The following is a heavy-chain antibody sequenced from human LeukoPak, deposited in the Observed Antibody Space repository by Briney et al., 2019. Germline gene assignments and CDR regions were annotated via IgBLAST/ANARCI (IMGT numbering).Heavy chain of an antibody. J-gene: IGHJ3*02. V-gene: IGHV4-59*01. CDR2: IYYSGIT. CDR3: ARAGRWEGRPHAFDI. D-gene: IGHD1-26*01. Sequence: SETLSLTCTVSGGSISSYYWSWIRQPPGKGLEWIGYIYYSGITNYNPSLKSRVMISVDTSKKQFSLNLSSVTAADTALYYCARAGRWEGRPHAFDIWGQGTMVTVSS. CDR1: GGSISSYY.